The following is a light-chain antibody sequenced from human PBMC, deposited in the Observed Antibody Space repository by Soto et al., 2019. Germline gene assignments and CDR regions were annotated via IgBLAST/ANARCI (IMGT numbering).Light chain of an antibody. J-gene: IGKJ4*01. Sequence: DIQMTQSPSTLSASVGDRVSITCRASESISSWLAWYQQKPGKAPKILINKASNLESGVPSRFSGSGSGTEFTLTIISLQPDGFATYYCQQYNTYPLTFGGGTKVEIK. CDR2: KAS. CDR3: QQYNTYPLT. CDR1: ESISSW. V-gene: IGKV1-5*03.